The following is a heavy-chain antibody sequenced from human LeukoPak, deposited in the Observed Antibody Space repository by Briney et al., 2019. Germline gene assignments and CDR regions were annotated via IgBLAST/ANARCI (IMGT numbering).Heavy chain of an antibody. Sequence: PSETLSLTCDVSGVSISGTNYYWRWLRQPPGMGLEWIGSIHYRLPTFYNPLLKSRVTISVDTSKNQISLGLRSVTAADTAVYYCARHEEEDGYNAKTPDYWGQGTLVTVSS. CDR2: IHYRLPT. CDR3: ARHEEEDGYNAKTPDY. CDR1: GVSISGTNYY. V-gene: IGHV4-39*01. D-gene: IGHD5-24*01. J-gene: IGHJ4*02.